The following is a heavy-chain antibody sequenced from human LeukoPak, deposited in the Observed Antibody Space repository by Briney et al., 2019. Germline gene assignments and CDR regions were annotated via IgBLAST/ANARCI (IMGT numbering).Heavy chain of an antibody. CDR1: GYTLTELS. Sequence: ASVKVSCKVSGYTLTELSMHWVRQAPGKGLEWMGGFDPEDGETIYAQKFQGRVTMTEDTSTDTAYMELSSLRSEDTAVYYCATAGSYGDLYYFDYWGQGTLVTVSS. J-gene: IGHJ4*02. CDR3: ATAGSYGDLYYFDY. V-gene: IGHV1-24*01. CDR2: FDPEDGET. D-gene: IGHD5-18*01.